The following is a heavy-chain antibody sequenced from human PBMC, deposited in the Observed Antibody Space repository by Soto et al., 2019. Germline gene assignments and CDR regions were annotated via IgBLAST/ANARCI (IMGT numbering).Heavy chain of an antibody. CDR1: GGTFSSYA. J-gene: IGHJ5*02. CDR3: ARVLHFITGTTNWFDP. Sequence: QVQLVQSGAEVKKPGSSVKVSCTASGGTFSSYAISWVRQAPGQGLEWMGGIIPIFGTANYAQKFQGRVTITADESTSTAYMELSSLRSEDTAVYYCARVLHFITGTTNWFDPWGQGTLVTVSS. V-gene: IGHV1-69*01. CDR2: IIPIFGTA. D-gene: IGHD1-7*01.